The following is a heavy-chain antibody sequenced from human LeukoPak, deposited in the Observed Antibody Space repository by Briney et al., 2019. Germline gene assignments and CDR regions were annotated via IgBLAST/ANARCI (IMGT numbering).Heavy chain of an antibody. J-gene: IGHJ4*02. V-gene: IGHV1-18*01. Sequence: AASVKVSCKASGYTFTSYGISWVRQAPGQGLEWMGWISAYNGNTNYAQKLQGRVTMTTDTPTSTAYMELRSLRSDDTAVYYCARARGTITYYDYVWGSYRFREFDYWGQGTLVTVSS. CDR2: ISAYNGNT. D-gene: IGHD3-16*02. CDR1: GYTFTSYG. CDR3: ARARGTITYYDYVWGSYRFREFDY.